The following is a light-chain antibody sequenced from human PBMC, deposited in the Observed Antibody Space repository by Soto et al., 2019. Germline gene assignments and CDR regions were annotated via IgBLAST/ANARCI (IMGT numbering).Light chain of an antibody. CDR2: DAS. J-gene: IGKJ4*01. Sequence: EIVLTQSPSTLSSSPGERATLSCRASQSVSSYLAWYQQKPGQAPRLLIYDASNRANGIPARFSGSGSGSAVTLTISSLALADFGVYYCQQRSNWSPLTFGGGTKVEIK. CDR1: QSVSSY. V-gene: IGKV3-11*01. CDR3: QQRSNWSPLT.